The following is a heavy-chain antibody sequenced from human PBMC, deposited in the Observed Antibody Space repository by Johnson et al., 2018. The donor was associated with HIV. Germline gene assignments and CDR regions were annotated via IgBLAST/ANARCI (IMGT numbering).Heavy chain of an antibody. CDR2: ISYDGSEQ. Sequence: QVLLVESGGGVVQPGRSLRVSCGASGFTFSSHDMHWVRQAPGKGLEWVAVISYDGSEQSYVDSVRGRFTISRDNTKNSLYLHMSSLRADETAVYYCARGFDWHWPTSAFHVWGQGTMVTVSS. CDR1: GFTFSSHD. CDR3: ARGFDWHWPTSAFHV. V-gene: IGHV3-30*03. D-gene: IGHD3-9*01. J-gene: IGHJ3*01.